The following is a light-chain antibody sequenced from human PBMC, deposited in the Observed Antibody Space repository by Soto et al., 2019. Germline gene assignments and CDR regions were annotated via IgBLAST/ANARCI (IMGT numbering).Light chain of an antibody. CDR3: SSYTTSSILNV. J-gene: IGLJ1*01. CDR2: EVG. CDR1: SSDVGYYNY. Sequence: QSVLTQPASVSGSPGQSITISCTGTSSDVGYYNYVSWYQQHPGKAPELLIYEVGYRPSGVSNRFSGSKSGNTASLTISGLQAEDEADYYCSSYTTSSILNVFGTGTKVTVL. V-gene: IGLV2-14*01.